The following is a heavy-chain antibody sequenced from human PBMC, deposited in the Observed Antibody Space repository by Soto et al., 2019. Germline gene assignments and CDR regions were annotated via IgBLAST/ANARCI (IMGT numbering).Heavy chain of an antibody. CDR2: IYYSGST. CDR3: ARDKITGLFDY. V-gene: IGHV4-39*02. CDR1: GGSISSSSYY. Sequence: SETLSLTCTVSGGSISSSSYYWGWIRQPPGKGLEWIGSIYYSGSTYYNPSLKSRVTISVDTSKNQFSLKLTSVTAADTAVYYCARDKITGLFDYWGQGTLVTVS. D-gene: IGHD2-8*02. J-gene: IGHJ4*02.